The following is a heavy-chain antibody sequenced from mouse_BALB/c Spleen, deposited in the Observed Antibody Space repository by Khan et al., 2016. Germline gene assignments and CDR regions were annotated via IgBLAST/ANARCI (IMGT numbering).Heavy chain of an antibody. CDR3: SRYDYDWYYDV. D-gene: IGHD2-4*01. V-gene: IGHV3-2*02. CDR2: ISYSSYT. CDR1: GYSITSDYA. Sequence: EVQLQESGPGLVKPSQSLSLTCTVTGYSITSDYAWNWIRQFPGNKLEWMGYISYSSYTIYNPSLKSRISITRDTSKNQFFLQLNSVTTEDTATYYGSRYDYDWYYDVWGAGTTVTVSS. J-gene: IGHJ1*01.